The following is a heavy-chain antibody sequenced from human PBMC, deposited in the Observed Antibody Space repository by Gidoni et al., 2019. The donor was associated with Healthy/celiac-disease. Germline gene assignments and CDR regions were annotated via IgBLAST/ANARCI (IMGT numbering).Heavy chain of an antibody. CDR3: ARRVATAMPITGGFDI. CDR1: GGSISSSSYY. J-gene: IGHJ3*02. V-gene: IGHV4-39*01. Sequence: QLQLQESGPGLVKPSETLSLTCTVSGGSISSSSYYWGWIRQPPGKGLEWIGSIYYSGSTYYTPSLKSRVTISVDTSKNQFSLKLSSVTAADTAVYYCARRVATAMPITGGFDIWGQGTMVTVSS. D-gene: IGHD5-18*01. CDR2: IYYSGST.